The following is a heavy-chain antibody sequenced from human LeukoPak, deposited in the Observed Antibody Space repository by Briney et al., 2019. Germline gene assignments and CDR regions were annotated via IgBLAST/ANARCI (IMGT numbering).Heavy chain of an antibody. CDR1: GFTFSTYW. J-gene: IGHJ4*02. V-gene: IGHV3-23*01. Sequence: GGSLRLSCAASGFTFSTYWMTWVRQAPGKGLEWVSTIGGTGVRTYYADSVKGRFTISRDNSKNTLYLQINSLRAEDTAVYFCAKDRLGGPYFFHYWGQGTLVTVSS. D-gene: IGHD3-16*01. CDR2: IGGTGVRT. CDR3: AKDRLGGPYFFHY.